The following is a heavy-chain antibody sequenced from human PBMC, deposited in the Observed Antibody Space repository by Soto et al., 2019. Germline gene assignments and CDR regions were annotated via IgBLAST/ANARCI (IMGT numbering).Heavy chain of an antibody. V-gene: IGHV1-69*13. J-gene: IGHJ6*02. D-gene: IGHD2-2*01. Sequence: GASVKVSCKASGGSFSSYAISWVRQAPGQGLEWMGGIIPIFGTANYAQKFQGRVTITADESTSTAYMELSSLRSEDTAVYYCAYCSSTSCHPRDYYYYGMDVWGQGTTVTVSS. CDR3: AYCSSTSCHPRDYYYYGMDV. CDR1: GGSFSSYA. CDR2: IIPIFGTA.